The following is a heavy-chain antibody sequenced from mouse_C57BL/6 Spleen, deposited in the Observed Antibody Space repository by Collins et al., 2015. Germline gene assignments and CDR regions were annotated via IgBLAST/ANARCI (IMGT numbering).Heavy chain of an antibody. D-gene: IGHD1-1*01. Sequence: GYIYIGNGYTEYNEKFKGKATLTSDTSSSTAYMQLSSLTSEDSAIYFCAIYYYGSRRRYFDVWGTGTTVTVSS. CDR3: AIYYYGSRRRYFDV. J-gene: IGHJ1*03. V-gene: IGHV1-58*01. CDR2: IYIGNGYT.